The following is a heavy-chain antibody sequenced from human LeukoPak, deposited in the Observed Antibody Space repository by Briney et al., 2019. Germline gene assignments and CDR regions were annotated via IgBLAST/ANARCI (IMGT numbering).Heavy chain of an antibody. CDR1: GYTFNTYG. Sequence: GASVTVSCKASGYTFNTYGISWVRQAPGQGPEWMGWINTQNGNTNYAQKLQGRVTMTKDTSTSTAYMELRSLTSDDTAVYYCARKTIGYHWFDPWGQGTLVTVSS. V-gene: IGHV1-18*01. D-gene: IGHD5-12*01. CDR3: ARKTIGYHWFDP. J-gene: IGHJ5*02. CDR2: INTQNGNT.